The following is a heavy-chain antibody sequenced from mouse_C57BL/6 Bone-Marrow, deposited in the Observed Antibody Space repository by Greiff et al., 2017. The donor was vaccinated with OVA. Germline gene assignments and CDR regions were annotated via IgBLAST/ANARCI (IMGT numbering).Heavy chain of an antibody. Sequence: VQLQQPGAELVMPGASVKLSCKASGYTFTSYWMHWVKQRPGQGLEWIGEIDPSDSYTNYTQKFKGKSTLTVDKSSSTAYMQLSSLTSEDSAVYYCARSGDYGSSPFAYWGQGTLVTVSA. CDR3: ARSGDYGSSPFAY. CDR1: GYTFTSYW. V-gene: IGHV1-69*01. D-gene: IGHD1-1*01. CDR2: IDPSDSYT. J-gene: IGHJ3*01.